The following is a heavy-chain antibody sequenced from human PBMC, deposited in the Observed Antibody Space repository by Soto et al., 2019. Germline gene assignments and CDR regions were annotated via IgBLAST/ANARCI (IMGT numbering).Heavy chain of an antibody. J-gene: IGHJ5*02. CDR1: GLSITDSEMG. CDR2: INSSGEK. V-gene: IGHV2-26*01. CDR3: ARRHLAVAVSPWFDP. Sequence: QVTLKESGPVLVKPTETLTLRCTVSGLSITDSEMGVSWIRQPPGQPLDSLAHINSSGEKSYRTFLKSRLAISTDTSKSQIVLTMTNMDPADTATYYCARRHLAVAVSPWFDPWGQGIPVTVSS. D-gene: IGHD6-19*01.